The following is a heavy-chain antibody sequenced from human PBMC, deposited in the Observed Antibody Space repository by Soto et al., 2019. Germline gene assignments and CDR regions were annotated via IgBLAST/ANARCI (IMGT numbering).Heavy chain of an antibody. CDR2: ISANSGNT. J-gene: IGHJ3*01. CDR3: ARDRDHAFDF. V-gene: IGHV1-18*01. Sequence: QVQLVQSGGEVKKPGASVRVSCKASGYAFTSQGLSWVRQAPGQGLEWMGWISANSGNTKYAQKLQGRITLTRDTSTTPAYMELRSLTSDATAVYYCARDRDHAFDFWGQGTMVTVSS. CDR1: GYAFTSQG.